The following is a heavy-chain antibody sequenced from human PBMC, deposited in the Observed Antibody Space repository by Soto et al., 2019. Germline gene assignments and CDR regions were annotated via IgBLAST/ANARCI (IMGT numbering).Heavy chain of an antibody. CDR2: ISGSGGST. D-gene: IGHD3-22*01. Sequence: RRLSCAASGFTFSNYAMNWVRQAPGKGLEWVSGISGSGGSTYYADSMKGRFTISRDNSKNTLYLQMNSLRAEDTAVYYCAKGNYYDSSASRFHFDSWGQGTLVTVSS. V-gene: IGHV3-23*01. J-gene: IGHJ4*02. CDR3: AKGNYYDSSASRFHFDS. CDR1: GFTFSNYA.